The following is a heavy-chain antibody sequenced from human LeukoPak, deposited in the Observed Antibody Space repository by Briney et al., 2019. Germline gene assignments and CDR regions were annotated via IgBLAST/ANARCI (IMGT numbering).Heavy chain of an antibody. CDR2: IIPIFGTA. V-gene: IGHV1-69*13. CDR3: ARYPSYSYVENDAFDI. Sequence: SVKVSCKASGGTFSSYAISWVRQAPGQGLEWMGGIIPIFGTANYAQKFQGRVTITADESTSTAYMELSSLRSEDTAVYYCARYPSYSYVENDAFDIWGQGTMVTVSS. J-gene: IGHJ3*02. CDR1: GGTFSSYA. D-gene: IGHD5-18*01.